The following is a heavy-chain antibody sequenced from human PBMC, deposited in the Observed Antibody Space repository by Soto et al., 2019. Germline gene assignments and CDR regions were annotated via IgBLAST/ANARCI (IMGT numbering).Heavy chain of an antibody. V-gene: IGHV1-69*01. CDR3: ARDGSGSYYKYYYGMDV. J-gene: IGHJ6*02. CDR2: IIPIFGTA. D-gene: IGHD3-10*01. Sequence: QVQLVQSGAEVKKPGSSVKVSCKASGGTFSSYAISWVRQAPGQGLEWMGGIIPIFGTANYAQKFQGRVTITADESTSTAYMELSSLRYEDTAVYYCARDGSGSYYKYYYGMDVWGQGTTVTVSS. CDR1: GGTFSSYA.